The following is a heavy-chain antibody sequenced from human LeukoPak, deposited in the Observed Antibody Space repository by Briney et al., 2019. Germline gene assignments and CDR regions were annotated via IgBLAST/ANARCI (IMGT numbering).Heavy chain of an antibody. D-gene: IGHD6-13*01. CDR2: IYYSGST. Sequence: SETLSLTCTVSGGSISSYYWSWIRQPPGKGLEWIGYIYYSGSTNYNPSLKSRVTISVDTSKNQFSLKLSSVTAADTAVYYCARMRWGIAAAALPDYWGQGTLVTVSS. CDR3: ARMRWGIAAAALPDY. J-gene: IGHJ4*02. V-gene: IGHV4-59*01. CDR1: GGSISSYY.